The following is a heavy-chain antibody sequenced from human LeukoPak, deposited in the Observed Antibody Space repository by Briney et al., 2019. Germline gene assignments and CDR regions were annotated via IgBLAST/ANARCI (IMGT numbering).Heavy chain of an antibody. J-gene: IGHJ4*02. CDR3: ARPGSPYSGYDWHFHY. D-gene: IGHD5-12*01. Sequence: ASVKVSCKASRYTFTSYYMHWVRQAPGQGLEWMGIINPSGGSTSYAQKFQGRVTMTRDTSTSTVYMELSSLRSEDTAVYYCARPGSPYSGYDWHFHYWGQGTLVTVSS. CDR1: RYTFTSYY. CDR2: INPSGGST. V-gene: IGHV1-46*01.